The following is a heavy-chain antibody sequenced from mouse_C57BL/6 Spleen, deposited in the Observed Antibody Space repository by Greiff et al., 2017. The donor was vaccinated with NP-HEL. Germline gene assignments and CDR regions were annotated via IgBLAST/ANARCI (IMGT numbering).Heavy chain of an antibody. D-gene: IGHD1-3*01. CDR2: ISDGGSYT. CDR3: ARDRLSAMDY. J-gene: IGHJ4*01. CDR1: GFTFSSYA. V-gene: IGHV5-4*01. Sequence: EVKLQESGGGLVKPGGSLKLSCAASGFTFSSYAMSWVRQTPEKRLEWVATISDGGSYTYYPDNVKGRFTISRDNAKNNLYLQMSHLKSEDTAMYYCARDRLSAMDYWGQGTSVTVSS.